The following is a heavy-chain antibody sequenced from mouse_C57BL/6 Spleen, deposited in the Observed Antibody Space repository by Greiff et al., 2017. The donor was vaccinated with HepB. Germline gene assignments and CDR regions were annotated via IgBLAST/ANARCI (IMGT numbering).Heavy chain of an antibody. CDR1: GYAFSSSC. D-gene: IGHD1-1*01. CDR3: ASSGLLGYYAMDY. Sequence: QVQLQQSGPDLVKPGASVKISCKASGYAFSSSCMNWVRQRPGKGLEWIGRIYPGDGDTNYNGKYKGKATLTADKSSSTAYMQLSSLTSEDSAVYFCASSGLLGYYAMDYWGQGTSVTVSS. V-gene: IGHV1-82*01. CDR2: IYPGDGDT. J-gene: IGHJ4*01.